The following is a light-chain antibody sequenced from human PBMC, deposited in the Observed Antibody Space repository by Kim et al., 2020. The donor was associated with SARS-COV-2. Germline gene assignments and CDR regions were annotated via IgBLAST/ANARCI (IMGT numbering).Light chain of an antibody. V-gene: IGLV4-69*01. J-gene: IGLJ2*01. Sequence: ASGKLTCTLSSGNSRCANAWHQEQPEKGPRYLMKLNSDGSHSKGDGIPDRFSGSSSGAERYLTISSLQSEDEADYYCQTWGTGIGVFGGGTQLTVL. CDR3: QTWGTGIGV. CDR1: SGNSRCA. CDR2: LNSDGSH.